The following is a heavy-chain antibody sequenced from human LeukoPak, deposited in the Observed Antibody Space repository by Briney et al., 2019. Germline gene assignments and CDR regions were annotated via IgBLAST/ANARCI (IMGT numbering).Heavy chain of an antibody. D-gene: IGHD6-13*01. CDR1: GGSISSYY. Sequence: PSETLSLTCTVSGGSISSYYWSWIRQAAGKGLEWIGRIYTSGSTNYNPSLKSRVTMSVDTSKNQFSLKLSSVTAADTAVYYCARAGDSSSWYSRIDPWGQGTLVTVSS. CDR3: ARAGDSSSWYSRIDP. CDR2: IYTSGST. J-gene: IGHJ5*02. V-gene: IGHV4-4*07.